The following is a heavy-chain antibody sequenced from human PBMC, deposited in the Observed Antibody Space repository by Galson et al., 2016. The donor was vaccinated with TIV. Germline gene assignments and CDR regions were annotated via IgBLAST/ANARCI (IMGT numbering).Heavy chain of an antibody. CDR1: GFTFSNYW. V-gene: IGHV3-23*01. CDR2: IRASGDPT. CDR3: AKDPVGAFDV. J-gene: IGHJ3*01. Sequence: SLRLSCATSGFTFSNYWMHWVRQAPGKGLVWVSRIRASGDPTEYVDSVKGRFTISRDNSRNILYLQMNSLRVDDTATYYCAKDPVGAFDVWGRGTMVTVSS.